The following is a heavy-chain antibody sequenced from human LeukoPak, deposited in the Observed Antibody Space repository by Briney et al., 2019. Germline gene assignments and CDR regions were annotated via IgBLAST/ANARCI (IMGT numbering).Heavy chain of an antibody. CDR1: GFTFSSYS. V-gene: IGHV3-48*02. CDR2: ISSSSSTI. Sequence: QSGGSLRLSCAASGFTFSSYSMNWVRQAPGKGLGWVSYISSSSSTIYYADSVKGRFTISRDNAKNSLYLQMNSLRDEDTAVYYCARDRSYDLWSGYSTPDYWGQGTLVTVSS. CDR3: ARDRSYDLWSGYSTPDY. J-gene: IGHJ4*02. D-gene: IGHD3-3*01.